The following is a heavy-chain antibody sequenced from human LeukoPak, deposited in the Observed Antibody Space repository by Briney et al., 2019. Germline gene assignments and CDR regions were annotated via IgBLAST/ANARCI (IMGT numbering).Heavy chain of an antibody. CDR2: IYYSGST. V-gene: IGHV4-59*08. Sequence: PSETLSPTCTVSGGSISSYYWSWIRQPPGKGLEWIGYIYYSGSTNYNPSLKSRVTISVDTSKNQFSLKLSSVTAADTAVYYCARSGYSYGYAFDIWGQGTMVTVSS. D-gene: IGHD5-18*01. CDR3: ARSGYSYGYAFDI. J-gene: IGHJ3*02. CDR1: GGSISSYY.